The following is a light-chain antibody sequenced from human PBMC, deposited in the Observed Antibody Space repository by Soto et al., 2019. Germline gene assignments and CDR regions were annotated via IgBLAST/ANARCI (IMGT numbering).Light chain of an antibody. J-gene: IGLJ1*01. CDR3: SSFSSSTTRV. CDR2: DVG. Sequence: QSALTQPASVSGSPGQSITMSCTGTSSDVGDFNYVSWYQQHPGKAPKLMIYDVGNRPSGVSIRFSGSKSGSTASLTISGLQAEDEADYYCSSFSSSTTRVFGTGTKVTVL. V-gene: IGLV2-14*01. CDR1: SSDVGDFNY.